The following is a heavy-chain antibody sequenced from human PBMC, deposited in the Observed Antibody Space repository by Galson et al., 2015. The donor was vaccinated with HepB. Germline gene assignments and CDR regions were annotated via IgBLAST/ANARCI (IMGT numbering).Heavy chain of an antibody. D-gene: IGHD6-19*01. CDR3: TTDKVSGGGWHYPYYYGMDV. V-gene: IGHV3-15*01. Sequence: SLRLSCAASGFTFSNAWMSWVRQAPGKGLEWVGRIKSKTDGGTTDYAAPVKGRFTISRDDSKNTLYLQMNSLKTEDTAVYYCTTDKVSGGGWHYPYYYGMDVWGQGTTVTVSS. J-gene: IGHJ6*02. CDR1: GFTFSNAW. CDR2: IKSKTDGGTT.